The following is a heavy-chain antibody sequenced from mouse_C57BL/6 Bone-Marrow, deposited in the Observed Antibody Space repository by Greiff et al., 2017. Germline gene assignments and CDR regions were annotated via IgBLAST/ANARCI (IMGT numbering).Heavy chain of an antibody. J-gene: IGHJ3*01. CDR3: ARDWDVTFAY. CDR1: GYSITSGYY. Sequence: ESGPGLVKPSQSLSLTCSVTGYSITSGYYWNWIRQFPGNKLEWMGYISYDGSNNYNPSLKNRISITRDTAKNQFFLKLNSVTTEDTATYYCARDWDVTFAYWGQGTLVTVSA. V-gene: IGHV3-6*01. CDR2: ISYDGSN. D-gene: IGHD4-1*01.